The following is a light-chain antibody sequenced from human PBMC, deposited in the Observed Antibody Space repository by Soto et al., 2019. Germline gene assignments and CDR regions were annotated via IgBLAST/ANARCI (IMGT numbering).Light chain of an antibody. CDR3: QQYGSSSVT. Sequence: EIVLTQSPGTLSLSPGERATLSCRASQSVSSSYLAWYQQKPGQAPRLLIYGASSRATVIPDRFSGSVSGTVFTLTITRLEPEDFAVYYCQQYGSSSVTFGQATKPEIK. CDR1: QSVSSSY. V-gene: IGKV3-20*01. CDR2: GAS. J-gene: IGKJ2*01.